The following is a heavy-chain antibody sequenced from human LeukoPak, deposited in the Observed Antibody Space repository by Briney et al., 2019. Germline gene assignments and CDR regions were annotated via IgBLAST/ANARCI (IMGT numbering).Heavy chain of an antibody. V-gene: IGHV3-53*01. CDR3: ARSGLKAGQWLAYDY. CDR1: GFTVRSNY. J-gene: IGHJ4*02. CDR2: IYSGGST. Sequence: PGGSLRLSCAASGFTVRSNYMSWVRQAPRTGLEWVSVIYSGGSTYYADSVKGRFTISRDNSKNTLYLQMNSLRAEDTAVYYCARSGLKAGQWLAYDYWGQGTLVTVSS. D-gene: IGHD6-19*01.